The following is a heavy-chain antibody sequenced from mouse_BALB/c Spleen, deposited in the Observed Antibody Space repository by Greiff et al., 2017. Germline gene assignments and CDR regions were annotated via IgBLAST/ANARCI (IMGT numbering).Heavy chain of an antibody. CDR1: GYTFTSYN. V-gene: IGHV1-12*01. Sequence: QVQLQQPGAELVKPGASVKMSCKASGYTFTSYNMHWVKQTPGQGLEWIGAIYPGNGDTSYNQKFKGKATLTADKSSSTAYMQLSSLTSEDSAVYYCARRGTTAYYAMDYWGQGTSVTVSS. D-gene: IGHD1-2*01. J-gene: IGHJ4*01. CDR3: ARRGTTAYYAMDY. CDR2: IYPGNGDT.